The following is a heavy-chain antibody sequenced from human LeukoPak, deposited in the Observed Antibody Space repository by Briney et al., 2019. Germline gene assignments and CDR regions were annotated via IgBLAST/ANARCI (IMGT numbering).Heavy chain of an antibody. Sequence: ASVKVSCKASGYTFSGYYMHWVRQAPGQGLEWMGWINPNSGGTNYAQKFQGRVTMTRDTSISTAYMELSRLRSDDTAVYYRARRKRVAGTEYFDYWGQGTLVTVSS. CDR3: ARRKRVAGTEYFDY. J-gene: IGHJ4*02. V-gene: IGHV1-2*02. D-gene: IGHD6-19*01. CDR2: INPNSGGT. CDR1: GYTFSGYY.